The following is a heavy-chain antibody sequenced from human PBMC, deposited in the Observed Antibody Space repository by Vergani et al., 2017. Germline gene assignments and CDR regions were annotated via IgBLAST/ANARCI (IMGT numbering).Heavy chain of an antibody. V-gene: IGHV3-7*01. D-gene: IGHD2-2*03. J-gene: IGHJ6*02. CDR1: GFTFDDYA. CDR3: ARDPPGYCSSTSCSTGYYGMDV. Sequence: EVQLVESGGGLVQPGRSLRLSCAASGFTFDDYAMHWVRQAPGKGLEWVANIKQDGSEKYYVDSVKGRFTISRDNAKNSLYLQMNSLRAEDTAVYYCARDPPGYCSSTSCSTGYYGMDVWGQGTTVTVSS. CDR2: IKQDGSEK.